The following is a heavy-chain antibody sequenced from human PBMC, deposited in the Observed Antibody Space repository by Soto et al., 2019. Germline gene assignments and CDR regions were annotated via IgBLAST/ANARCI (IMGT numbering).Heavy chain of an antibody. Sequence: PGGSLRLSCAASGFSISSYGMHWVRQAPGKGLEWVAVIAFDGSNQFYADSVKGRFIISRDNSKNTLYLQMNSLRADDTAVYYCAKDLSFYYNNDAYSSWGQGTLVTVSS. CDR3: AKDLSFYYNNDAYSS. V-gene: IGHV3-30*18. J-gene: IGHJ5*02. CDR2: IAFDGSNQ. D-gene: IGHD3-10*01. CDR1: GFSISSYG.